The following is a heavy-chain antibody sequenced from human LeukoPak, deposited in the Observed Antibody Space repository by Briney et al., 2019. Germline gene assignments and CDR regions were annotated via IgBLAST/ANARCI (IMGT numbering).Heavy chain of an antibody. V-gene: IGHV3-30-3*01. D-gene: IGHD3-22*01. Sequence: GRCLTLFCAASGFTFSRYAMHWVRQAPGKGLEWVAVISYDASNKYYADSVKGRFTISRDSSKNTLYLQMNSLRAEDTAVYYCASSLYYDSSGYKRGSYYFDYWGGGTL. CDR2: ISYDASNK. CDR3: ASSLYYDSSGYKRGSYYFDY. CDR1: GFTFSRYA. J-gene: IGHJ4*02.